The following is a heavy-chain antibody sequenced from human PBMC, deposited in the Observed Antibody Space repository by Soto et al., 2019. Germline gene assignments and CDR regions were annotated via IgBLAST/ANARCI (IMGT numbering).Heavy chain of an antibody. CDR1: GFTFSSYA. CDR3: ARDEVNWNYGMDV. V-gene: IGHV3-30-3*01. D-gene: IGHD1-20*01. CDR2: ISYDGSNK. Sequence: PGGSLRLSCAASGFTFSSYAMHWVRQAPGKGLEWVAVISYDGSNKYYADSVKGRFTISRDNSENTLYLQMNSLRAEDTAVYYCARDEVNWNYGMDVWGQGTTVTVSS. J-gene: IGHJ6*02.